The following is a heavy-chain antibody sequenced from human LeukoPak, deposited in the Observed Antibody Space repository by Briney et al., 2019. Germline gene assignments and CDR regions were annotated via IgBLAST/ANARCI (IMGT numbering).Heavy chain of an antibody. CDR2: VTNSGSST. CDR1: GFTFSSYR. CDR3: ARSNQADDY. V-gene: IGHV3-74*01. Sequence: GGSLRLSCAASGFTFSSYRMHWVRQVPGKGLVWVSRVTNSGSSTVYADSVKGRFTISRDNSRNTLYLQMNSLRAEDTAVYYCARSNQADDYWGQGTLVTVSS. D-gene: IGHD4-11*01. J-gene: IGHJ4*02.